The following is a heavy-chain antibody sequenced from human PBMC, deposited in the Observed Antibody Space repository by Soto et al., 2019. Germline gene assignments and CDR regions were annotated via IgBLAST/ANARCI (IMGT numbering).Heavy chain of an antibody. D-gene: IGHD1-1*01. CDR2: ISFNGIDT. V-gene: IGHV3-30*04. CDR1: GFTFNSYA. CDR3: ARDIERIRGPHNNSVGRGR. Sequence: GGSLRLSCAASGFTFNSYAMHWVRQAPGQRLEWVAVISFNGIDTYYADSVKGRVTTSRDNSRNTVFLQMTSLRTEDTAVFYCARDIERIRGPHNNSVGRGRWGQGNMVNVSS. J-gene: IGHJ4*02.